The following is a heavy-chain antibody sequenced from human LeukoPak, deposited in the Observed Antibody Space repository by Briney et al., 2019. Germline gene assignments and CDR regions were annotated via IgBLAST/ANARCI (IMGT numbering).Heavy chain of an antibody. CDR3: ARIDSWSGYCLDY. J-gene: IGHJ4*02. D-gene: IGHD3-3*01. CDR1: GYTFTGYY. CDR2: INPSSGAT. V-gene: IGHV1-2*07. Sequence: ASVKVSCKASGYTFTGYYMHWVRQAPGQGLEWMGWINPSSGATNYAHKFQGRVTMTRDTSITTASMELSRLRPDDTAVYYCARIDSWSGYCLDYWGQGTLVTVSS.